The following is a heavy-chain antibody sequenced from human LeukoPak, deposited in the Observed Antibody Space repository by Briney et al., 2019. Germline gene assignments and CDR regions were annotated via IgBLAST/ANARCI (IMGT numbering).Heavy chain of an antibody. CDR3: AGDKKWRSRAFDP. D-gene: IGHD2-15*01. CDR1: GGSISSYY. CDR2: IYYSGST. Sequence: PSETLSLTCTVSGGSISSYYWSWIRQPPGKGLEWIGYIYYSGSTNYNPSLKSRVTISVDTSKNQFSLKLSSVTAADTAVYYCAGDKKWRSRAFDPWGQGTLVTVSS. V-gene: IGHV4-59*01. J-gene: IGHJ3*01.